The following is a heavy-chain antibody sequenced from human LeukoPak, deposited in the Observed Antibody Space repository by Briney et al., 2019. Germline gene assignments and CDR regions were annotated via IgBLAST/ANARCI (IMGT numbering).Heavy chain of an antibody. D-gene: IGHD3-16*01. V-gene: IGHV3-66*02. Sequence: GGSLRLSCAASGFTVSSNYMSWVRQAPGKGLERVSVIYSGGSTYYADSVKGRFTISRDNSKNTLYLQMNSLRAEDTAVYYCARDGRGDFIFDYWGQGTLVTVSS. CDR2: IYSGGST. CDR3: ARDGRGDFIFDY. J-gene: IGHJ4*02. CDR1: GFTVSSNY.